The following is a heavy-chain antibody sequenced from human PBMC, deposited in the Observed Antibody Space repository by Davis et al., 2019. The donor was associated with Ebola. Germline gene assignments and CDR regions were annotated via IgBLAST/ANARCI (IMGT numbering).Heavy chain of an antibody. Sequence: SETLSLTCAVSGGSISSSNWRSCVRQPPGKGLDWIGVIYHSGSTNYNPSLKSRVTISVDKSKNQFSLKLSSVTAADTAVYYCARDPTTRGYFDYWGQGTLVTVSS. CDR2: IYHSGST. J-gene: IGHJ4*02. D-gene: IGHD4-17*01. CDR1: GGSISSSNW. V-gene: IGHV4-4*02. CDR3: ARDPTTRGYFDY.